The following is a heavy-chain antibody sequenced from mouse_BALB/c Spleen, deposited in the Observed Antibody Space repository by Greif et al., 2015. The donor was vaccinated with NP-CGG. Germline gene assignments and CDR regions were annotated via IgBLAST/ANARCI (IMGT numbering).Heavy chain of an antibody. CDR1: GFTFSNYW. CDR3: TTGFAY. Sequence: EVQLQQSGGGLVQPGGSMKLSCVASGFTFSNYWMNWVRQSPEKGLEWVAEIRLKSNNYATHYAESVKGRFTISRDDSKGSVYLQMNNLRVEDTGIYYCTTGFAYWGQGTLVTVSA. J-gene: IGHJ3*01. CDR2: IRLKSNNYAT. V-gene: IGHV6-6*02.